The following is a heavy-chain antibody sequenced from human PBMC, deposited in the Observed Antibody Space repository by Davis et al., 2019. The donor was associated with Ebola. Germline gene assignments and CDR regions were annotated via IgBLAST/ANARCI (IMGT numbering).Heavy chain of an antibody. J-gene: IGHJ4*02. CDR1: GYSFINYY. D-gene: IGHD3-3*01. CDR2: INPDAGGT. V-gene: IGHV1-2*02. CDR3: ARDIFWSGPPHY. Sequence: ASVKVSCKGSGYSFINYYIHWVRLAPGHGLEWMGWINPDAGGTNLALNFQDRIALTRDTSISTAYMELSRLRSDDTAVYYCARDIFWSGPPHYWGQGTLVTVSS.